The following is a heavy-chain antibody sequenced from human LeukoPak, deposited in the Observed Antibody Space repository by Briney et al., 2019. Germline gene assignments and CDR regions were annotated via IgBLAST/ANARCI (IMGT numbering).Heavy chain of an antibody. CDR3: ARESRGHDAFDI. Sequence: SETLSLTCTVSGDSISSSSDYWSWIRQPAGKGLEWIGRIYTSGSTNYNPSLKSRVTMSVDTSKNQFSLKLSSVTAADTAVYYCARESRGHDAFDIWGQGTMVTVSS. CDR2: IYTSGST. V-gene: IGHV4-61*02. J-gene: IGHJ3*02. CDR1: GDSISSSSDY.